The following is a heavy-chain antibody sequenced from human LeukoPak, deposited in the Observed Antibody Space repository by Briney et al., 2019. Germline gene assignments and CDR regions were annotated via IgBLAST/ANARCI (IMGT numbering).Heavy chain of an antibody. Sequence: GGSLRLSCAASGFTFSDYYMSWIRQAPGQGLEWVSYISSSSSTIYYADSVKVRFTISRDNAKNSLYLKMNSLRAEDTAVYYYAGLVGGTLDYWGQGTLVTVSS. V-gene: IGHV3-11*04. CDR3: AGLVGGTLDY. CDR1: GFTFSDYY. J-gene: IGHJ4*02. D-gene: IGHD1-26*01. CDR2: ISSSSSTI.